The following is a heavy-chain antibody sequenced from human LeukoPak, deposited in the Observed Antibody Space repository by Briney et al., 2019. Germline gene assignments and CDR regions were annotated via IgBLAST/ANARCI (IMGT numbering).Heavy chain of an antibody. CDR1: GFTFSSYG. D-gene: IGHD1-26*01. Sequence: GGSLRLSCAASGFTFSSYGMHWVRQAPGKGLEWVAFIRYDGSNKYYADSVKGRFTISRDNSKNTLYLQMNSLRAEDTAVYYCAKGLVGATSLFGYWGQGTLVTVSS. V-gene: IGHV3-30*02. J-gene: IGHJ4*02. CDR2: IRYDGSNK. CDR3: AKGLVGATSLFGY.